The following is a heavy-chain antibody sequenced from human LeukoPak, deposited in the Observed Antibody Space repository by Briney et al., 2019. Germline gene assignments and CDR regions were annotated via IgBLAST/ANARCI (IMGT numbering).Heavy chain of an antibody. D-gene: IGHD3-3*01. CDR2: INHSGST. J-gene: IGHJ4*02. CDR3: ARGGGRVFWGGPLLPSPYYFDY. V-gene: IGHV4-34*01. Sequence: SETLSLTCAVYGGSFSGYYWSWIRQPPGKGLEWIGEINHSGSTNYNPSLKSRVTISVDTSKNQFSLKLSSVTAADTAVYYCARGGGRVFWGGPLLPSPYYFDYWGRGTRVPVSS. CDR1: GGSFSGYY.